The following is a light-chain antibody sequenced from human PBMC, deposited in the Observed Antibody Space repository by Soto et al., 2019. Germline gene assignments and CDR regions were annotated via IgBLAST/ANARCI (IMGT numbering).Light chain of an antibody. J-gene: IGKJ4*01. CDR1: QSISTW. CDR2: DAS. Sequence: DIQMSPSPSTLSASVGDRVTITCRASQSISTWLAWYQQKIGKAPNLLIYDASTLESGVPSRFSGSGSGTEFTLTISSLQPDDFATYYCQHYLTNSSLTFGGGTKVDIK. V-gene: IGKV1-5*01. CDR3: QHYLTNSSLT.